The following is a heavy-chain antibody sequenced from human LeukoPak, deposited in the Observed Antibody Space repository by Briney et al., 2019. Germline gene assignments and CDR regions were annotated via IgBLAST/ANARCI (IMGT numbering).Heavy chain of an antibody. Sequence: ASVNVSCKASGYKFTGYYIHWVRQAPGQGLEWMGWINPNSGDTTYAQNFQGRVTMTRDTSITTAYMEVSRLRSGDTAVYYCARRDSSSDIDYWGQGTLVTLSS. D-gene: IGHD6-13*01. CDR3: ARRDSSSDIDY. CDR2: INPNSGDT. CDR1: GYKFTGYY. V-gene: IGHV1-2*02. J-gene: IGHJ4*02.